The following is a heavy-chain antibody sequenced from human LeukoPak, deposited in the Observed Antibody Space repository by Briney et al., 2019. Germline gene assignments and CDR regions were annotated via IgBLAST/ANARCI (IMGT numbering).Heavy chain of an antibody. J-gene: IGHJ6*02. Sequence: SQILSLTCTVSGGSISSGSYYWSWIRQPAGKGLEWIGRIYTSGSTNYSPSLKSRVTISVDTSKNQFSLKLSSVTAADTAVYYCASNSEKYYYYGMDVWGQGTTVTVSS. CDR3: ASNSEKYYYYGMDV. CDR2: IYTSGST. V-gene: IGHV4-61*02. D-gene: IGHD1-1*01. CDR1: GGSISSGSYY.